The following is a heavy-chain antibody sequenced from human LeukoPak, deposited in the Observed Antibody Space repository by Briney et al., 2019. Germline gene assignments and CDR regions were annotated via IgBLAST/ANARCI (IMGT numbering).Heavy chain of an antibody. CDR1: GYTFTSYG. CDR2: ISAYNGNT. D-gene: IGHD6-19*01. V-gene: IGHV1-18*01. Sequence: ASVKVSCKASGYTFTSYGISWVRQAPGQGLEWMGWISAYNGNTNYAQKLQGRVTMTTDTSTSTAYMELRSLRSDDTVVYYCARDKSRFGSGWFGFDYWGQGTLVTVSS. J-gene: IGHJ4*02. CDR3: ARDKSRFGSGWFGFDY.